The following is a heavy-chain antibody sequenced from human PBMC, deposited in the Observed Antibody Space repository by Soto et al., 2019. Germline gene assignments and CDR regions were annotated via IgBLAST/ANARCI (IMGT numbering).Heavy chain of an antibody. D-gene: IGHD6-19*01. CDR3: ARDRTVAGGIDY. CDR2: IYYSGST. Sequence: SLTCTVSGGSFGTYYWSWIRQPLGKGLEWIGYIYYSGSTNSNPSLKSRVTISVDTSKNQFSLKLSSVTVADTAMYYCARDRTVAGGIDYWGQGTLVTVSS. V-gene: IGHV4-59*12. CDR1: GGSFGTYY. J-gene: IGHJ4*02.